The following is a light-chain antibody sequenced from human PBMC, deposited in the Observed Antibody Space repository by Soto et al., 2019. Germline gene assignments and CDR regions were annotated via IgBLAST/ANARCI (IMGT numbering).Light chain of an antibody. CDR2: EGS. CDR1: SSDVGSYNL. CDR3: CSYAVGSTPYV. V-gene: IGLV2-23*01. J-gene: IGLJ1*01. Sequence: QSALTQPASVSGSPGQSITISCTGTSSDVGSYNLVSWYQQHPGKAPKLMIYEGSKRHSGVSNRFSGSKSGNTASLTISGLEAEDEADYYCCSYAVGSTPYVFGTGSKVTVL.